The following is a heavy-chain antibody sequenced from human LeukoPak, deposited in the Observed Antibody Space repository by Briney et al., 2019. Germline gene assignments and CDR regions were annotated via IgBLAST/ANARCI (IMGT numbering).Heavy chain of an antibody. V-gene: IGHV1-8*03. D-gene: IGHD6-25*01. CDR3: ARTTSFTASGYDY. Sequence: ASVKVSCRASGYTFTTYHINWVRQAAGQGLEWMGWMNPNSGDRGFAQKFQGRVTITTDTTIGTAYIELSGLRSEDTGVYFCARTTSFTASGYDYWGQGTLVTVST. J-gene: IGHJ4*02. CDR2: MNPNSGDR. CDR1: GYTFTTYH.